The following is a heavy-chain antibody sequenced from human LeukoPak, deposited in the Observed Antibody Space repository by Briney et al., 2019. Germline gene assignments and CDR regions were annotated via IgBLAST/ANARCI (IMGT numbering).Heavy chain of an antibody. D-gene: IGHD3-22*01. CDR1: GFTFSSYA. CDR3: AREGEYYYDSSGFDY. V-gene: IGHV3-64*01. J-gene: IGHJ4*02. CDR2: ISSNGGST. Sequence: GGSLRPSCAASGFTFSSYAMHWVRQAPGKGLGYVSAISSNGGSTYYANSVKGRFTISRDNSKNTLYLQMGSLRAEDMAVYYCAREGEYYYDSSGFDYWGQGTLVTVSS.